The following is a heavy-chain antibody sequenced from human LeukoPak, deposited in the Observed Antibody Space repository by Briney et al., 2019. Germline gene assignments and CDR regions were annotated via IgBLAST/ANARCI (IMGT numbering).Heavy chain of an antibody. CDR1: GGSICSGSYL. CDR3: ARDGYSENVYYFDY. J-gene: IGHJ4*02. CDR2: IYNSGST. V-gene: IGHV4-61*02. D-gene: IGHD5-24*01. Sequence: SETLSLTCTVPGGSICSGSYLWSRIRQPAGKGLEWIGRIYNSGSTNYNPSLKSRVTISIDTSKNQFSLKLSSVTAADTAVYYCARDGYSENVYYFDYWGQGTLVTVSS.